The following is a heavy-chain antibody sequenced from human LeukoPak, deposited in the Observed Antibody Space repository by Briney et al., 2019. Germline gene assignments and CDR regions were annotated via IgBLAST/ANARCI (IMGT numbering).Heavy chain of an antibody. CDR1: GFSFSRHW. CDR3: AREFPDSTATGPAFDF. D-gene: IGHD6-13*01. J-gene: IGHJ3*01. Sequence: PGGSLRLSCAASGFSFSRHWMSWVRQAPGKELEWVANMQIDGSKKYYVDPVKGRFIVSRDNTMNSLYLQMNSLRAEDTAMYYCAREFPDSTATGPAFDFWGQGTMVTVSS. V-gene: IGHV3-7*01. CDR2: MQIDGSKK.